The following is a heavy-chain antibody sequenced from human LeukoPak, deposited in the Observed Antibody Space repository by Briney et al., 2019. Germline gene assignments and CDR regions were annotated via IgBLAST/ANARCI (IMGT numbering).Heavy chain of an antibody. CDR2: ISYDGSNK. Sequence: GGSLRLSCAASGFTFSNYAMHWVRQAPGKGLEWVAIISYDGSNKYYADSVKGRFTISRDNSKNTLFLQMNSLRAEDTAVYYCARGSSSSLPAGGQGTLVTVSS. CDR1: GFTFSNYA. D-gene: IGHD6-13*01. J-gene: IGHJ4*02. CDR3: ARGSSSSLPA. V-gene: IGHV3-30*04.